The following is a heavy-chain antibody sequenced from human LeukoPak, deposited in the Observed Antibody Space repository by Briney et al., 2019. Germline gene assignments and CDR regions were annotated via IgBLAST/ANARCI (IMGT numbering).Heavy chain of an antibody. CDR2: ISGSSLTI. D-gene: IGHD2-2*01. CDR3: ARVMWGSSTGCSDH. J-gene: IGHJ4*02. CDR1: GFTFSDYP. V-gene: IGHV3-48*02. Sequence: GGSLRLSCAASGFTFSDYPMNWVRQAPGKGLEWLSYISGSSLTIHHADSVKGRFTISRDNAKNSLYLQMNSLRDEDTAVYYCARVMWGSSTGCSDHWGQGTLVTVSS.